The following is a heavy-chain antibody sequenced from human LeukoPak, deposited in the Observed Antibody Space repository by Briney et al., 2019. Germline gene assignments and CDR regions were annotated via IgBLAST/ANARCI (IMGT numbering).Heavy chain of an antibody. D-gene: IGHD3-22*01. Sequence: GGSLRLSCAASGFTVSSNYMSWVRQAPGKGLEWVSVIYSGGSTYYADSVKGRFTISRDNAKNSLYLQMNSLRAEDTAVYYCARDLNTASYYDSRKRDYWGQGTLVTVSS. CDR2: IYSGGST. V-gene: IGHV3-66*01. J-gene: IGHJ4*02. CDR1: GFTVSSNY. CDR3: ARDLNTASYYDSRKRDY.